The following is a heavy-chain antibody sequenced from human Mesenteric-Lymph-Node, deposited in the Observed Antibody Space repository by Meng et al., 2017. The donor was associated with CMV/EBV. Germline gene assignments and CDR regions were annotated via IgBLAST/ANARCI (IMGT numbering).Heavy chain of an antibody. D-gene: IGHD2-2*01. V-gene: IGHV3-21*04. CDR1: GFTFSSYS. Sequence: GESLKISCAASGFTFSSYSMNWVRQAPGKGLEWVSSISTSSSYIYYADSVKGRFTISRDNSKNTLYLQMNSLRAEDTAVYYCAKGTEEIVVVPAAMFAYYYYGMDVWGQGTTVTVSS. CDR2: ISTSSSYI. J-gene: IGHJ6*02. CDR3: AKGTEEIVVVPAAMFAYYYYGMDV.